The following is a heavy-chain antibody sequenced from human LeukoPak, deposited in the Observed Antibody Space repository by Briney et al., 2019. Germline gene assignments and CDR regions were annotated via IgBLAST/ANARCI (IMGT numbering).Heavy chain of an antibody. CDR3: ARGVHEEQWLEYYYFDY. CDR1: GHTFTSYG. Sequence: ASVKVSCKASGHTFTSYGISWVRLAPGEGLEWMGWINAYTGNTNYAQKLQGRVTMTTDTSTSTAYMELRSLRSDDTAVYYCARGVHEEQWLEYYYFDYWGQGTLVTVSS. J-gene: IGHJ4*02. V-gene: IGHV1-18*01. CDR2: INAYTGNT. D-gene: IGHD6-19*01.